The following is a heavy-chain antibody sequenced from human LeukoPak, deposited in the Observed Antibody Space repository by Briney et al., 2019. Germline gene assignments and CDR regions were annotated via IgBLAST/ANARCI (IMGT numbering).Heavy chain of an antibody. CDR2: ISYDGSNK. Sequence: PGGSLRLSCAASGFTVSSNYMSWVRQAPGKGLEWVAVISYDGSNKYYADSVKGRFTISRDNSKNTLYLQMNSLRAEDTAVYYCARVSTGYYDFWSGYSYYYYGMDVWGQGTTVTVSS. J-gene: IGHJ6*02. CDR3: ARVSTGYYDFWSGYSYYYYGMDV. V-gene: IGHV3-30-3*01. CDR1: GFTVSSNY. D-gene: IGHD3-3*01.